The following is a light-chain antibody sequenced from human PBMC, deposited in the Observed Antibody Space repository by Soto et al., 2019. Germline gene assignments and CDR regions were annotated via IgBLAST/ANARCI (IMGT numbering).Light chain of an antibody. CDR2: GAS. Sequence: AIQLTQSPSSLSASVGDRVTITCRASQGISSGLPRYQQKPGKPPELLIHGASTLESGVPSRFSGSGSGTDFSLTISSLQSEDFATYYCQLFNSYPLTFGQGTRLEIK. CDR3: QLFNSYPLT. CDR1: QGISSG. J-gene: IGKJ5*01. V-gene: IGKV1-13*02.